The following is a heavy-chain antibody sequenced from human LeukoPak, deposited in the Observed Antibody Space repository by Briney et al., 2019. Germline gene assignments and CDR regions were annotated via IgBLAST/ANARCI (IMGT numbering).Heavy chain of an antibody. J-gene: IGHJ4*02. CDR3: ARWGGYCSSTSCYTGFDY. V-gene: IGHV1-2*02. D-gene: IGHD2-2*02. CDR1: GYTFTGYY. Sequence: ASVKVSCKASGYTFTGYYMHWVRQVPGQGLEWMGWINPNSGGTNYAQKFQGRVTMTRDTSISTAYMELSRLRSDDTAVYYCARWGGYCSSTSCYTGFDYWGQGTLVTVSS. CDR2: INPNSGGT.